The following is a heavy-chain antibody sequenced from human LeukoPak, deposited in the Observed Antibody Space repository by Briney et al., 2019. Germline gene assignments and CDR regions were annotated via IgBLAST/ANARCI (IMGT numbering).Heavy chain of an antibody. J-gene: IGHJ4*02. D-gene: IGHD6-13*01. Sequence: PGGSLRLSCAASGFTFSDYYMSWIRQSPGKGLEWIGNIFYSGSTYYSPSLRSRVTISLDTSRNQFSLRLSSVTAADTALYYCARVTGYMVEDYFDYWGQGTLVTVSS. CDR3: ARVTGYMVEDYFDY. V-gene: IGHV4-59*01. CDR1: GFTFSDYY. CDR2: IFYSGST.